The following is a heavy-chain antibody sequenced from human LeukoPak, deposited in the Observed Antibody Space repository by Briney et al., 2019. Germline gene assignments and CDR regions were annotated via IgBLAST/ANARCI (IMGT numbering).Heavy chain of an antibody. CDR1: GFTFSDSW. V-gene: IGHV3-74*01. J-gene: IGHJ4*02. CDR3: TRADEYGGNTL. CDR2: INSDGSIT. Sequence: GGSLRLSCAVSGFTFSDSWMHWVRQAPGKGLVLVSRINSDGSITAYADSVKGRFTISRDNAKNTLYLQMNSLRAEDTGVYYCTRADEYGGNTLWGQGTLVTVSS. D-gene: IGHD4-23*01.